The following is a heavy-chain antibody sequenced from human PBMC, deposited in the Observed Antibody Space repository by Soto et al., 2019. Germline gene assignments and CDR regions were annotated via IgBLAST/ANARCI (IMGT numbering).Heavy chain of an antibody. Sequence: EVQLVESGGGLVQPGGSLRLSCAASGFTLSSYWMNWVRQAPGKGLEWVANIKQDGSEKYYVDSVKGRFFISRDNAKNSLYLQLNSLRAEDTAVYDCARDADASGWYHYGFDVWGQGTLVTVSS. V-gene: IGHV3-7*01. CDR2: IKQDGSEK. J-gene: IGHJ6*02. D-gene: IGHD6-19*01. CDR3: ARDADASGWYHYGFDV. CDR1: GFTLSSYW.